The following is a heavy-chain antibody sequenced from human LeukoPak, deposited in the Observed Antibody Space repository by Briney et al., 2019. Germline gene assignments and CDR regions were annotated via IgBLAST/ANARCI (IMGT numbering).Heavy chain of an antibody. CDR3: ARYSYRGYYFDY. J-gene: IGHJ4*02. CDR1: GGSISSYY. V-gene: IGHV4-59*01. Sequence: SETLSLTCTVSGGSISSYYWSWIRQPPGKGLEWIGYVYSSGSTNYNPSLKSRVTISVDTSKNQFSLKLNSVTAADTAVYYCARYSYRGYYFDYWGQGILVTVSS. D-gene: IGHD5-18*01. CDR2: VYSSGST.